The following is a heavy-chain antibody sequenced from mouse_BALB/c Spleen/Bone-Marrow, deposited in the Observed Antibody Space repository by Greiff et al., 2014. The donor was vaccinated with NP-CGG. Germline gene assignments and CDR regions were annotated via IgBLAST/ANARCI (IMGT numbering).Heavy chain of an antibody. J-gene: IGHJ3*01. Sequence: EVMLVESGGVLVQPGGSPKLSCAASGFTFSSYDMSWVRQTPDKRLELVATINTNGGTTYYPDSVKGRFTISRDNAKSTLYLQMSSLKSADTAIYYCARNRYDWFAYWGQGTLVTVSA. D-gene: IGHD2-14*01. V-gene: IGHV5-6-3*01. CDR2: INTNGGTT. CDR1: GFTFSSYD. CDR3: ARNRYDWFAY.